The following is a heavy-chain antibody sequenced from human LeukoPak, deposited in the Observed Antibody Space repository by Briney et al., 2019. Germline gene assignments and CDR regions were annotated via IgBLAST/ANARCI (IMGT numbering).Heavy chain of an antibody. Sequence: SCKASGFTFSSYWMHWVRQAPGKGLVWVSRINSDGSSTSYADSVKGRFTISRDNAKNTLYLQMNSLRAEDTAVYYCANSYGDFGPWYFDYWGQGTLVTVSS. D-gene: IGHD4-17*01. V-gene: IGHV3-74*01. CDR2: INSDGSST. CDR3: ANSYGDFGPWYFDY. CDR1: GFTFSSYW. J-gene: IGHJ4*02.